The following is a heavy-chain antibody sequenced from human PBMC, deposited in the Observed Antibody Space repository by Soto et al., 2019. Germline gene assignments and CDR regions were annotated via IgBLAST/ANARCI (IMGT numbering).Heavy chain of an antibody. CDR2: ISYDGSNK. V-gene: IGHV3-30*18. J-gene: IGHJ5*02. CDR3: AKDPFYYGSGSYSHGFDP. D-gene: IGHD3-10*01. Sequence: QVQLVESGGGVVQPGRSLRLSCAASGFTFSSYGMHWVRQAPGKGLEWVAVISYDGSNKYYADSVKGRFTISRDNSKNTLYLQMNSLRAEDTAVYYCAKDPFYYGSGSYSHGFDPWGQGTLVTVSS. CDR1: GFTFSSYG.